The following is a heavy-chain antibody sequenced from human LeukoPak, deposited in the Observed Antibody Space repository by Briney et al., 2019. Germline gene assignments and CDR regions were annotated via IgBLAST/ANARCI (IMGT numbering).Heavy chain of an antibody. D-gene: IGHD3-22*01. CDR3: NYYDSSGYRSIDY. V-gene: IGHV3-73*01. Sequence: GGSLRLSCAASGFTFSGSAMHWVRQASGKGLEWVGRIRSKANSYATAYAASVKGRFTIPRDDSKNTAYLQMNSLKTEDTAVYYCNYYDSSGYRSIDYWGQGTLVTVSS. CDR1: GFTFSGSA. J-gene: IGHJ4*02. CDR2: IRSKANSYAT.